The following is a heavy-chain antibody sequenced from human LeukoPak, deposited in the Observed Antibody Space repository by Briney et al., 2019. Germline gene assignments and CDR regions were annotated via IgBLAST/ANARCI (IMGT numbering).Heavy chain of an antibody. CDR2: INNDGTNT. V-gene: IGHV3-74*01. CDR1: GFTFSNYW. J-gene: IGHJ3*02. Sequence: GGSLRLSCAASGFTFSNYWMHWVRQAPGEGLVWVSRINNDGTNTIYADSVKGRFTISRDNAKNTVYLQMNGLRAEDTAVYYCARGGSYLSAFDIWGQGTMVTVSS. D-gene: IGHD1-26*01. CDR3: ARGGSYLSAFDI.